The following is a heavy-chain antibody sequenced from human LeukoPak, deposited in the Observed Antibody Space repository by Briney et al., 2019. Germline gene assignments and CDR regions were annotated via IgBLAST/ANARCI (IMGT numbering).Heavy chain of an antibody. D-gene: IGHD6-13*01. CDR1: GGSFSGYY. J-gene: IGHJ4*02. CDR2: INHSGST. CDR3: ARGGIVTAGTKWLNY. Sequence: SENLSLTCAVYGGSFSGYYWSWIRQPPGKGLEWIGEINHSGSTNYNPSLKSRVTISVDTSKSQFSLKLSSVTAADTAVYFCARGGIVTAGTKWLNYWGQGTLVTVSS. V-gene: IGHV4-34*01.